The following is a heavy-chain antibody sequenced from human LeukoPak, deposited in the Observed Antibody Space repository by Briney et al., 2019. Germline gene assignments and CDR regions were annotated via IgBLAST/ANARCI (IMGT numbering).Heavy chain of an antibody. CDR1: GFIFSTYW. V-gene: IGHV3-7*02. CDR3: ASYDSSGYYLDY. Sequence: GGSLRLSCAASGFIFSTYWMTWVRQAPGKGLEWVANVKQDGSEKYYVDSVKGRFTISRDNAKNSLYLQMNSLRAEDTAVYYCASYDSSGYYLDYWGQGTLVTVSS. CDR2: VKQDGSEK. D-gene: IGHD3-22*01. J-gene: IGHJ4*02.